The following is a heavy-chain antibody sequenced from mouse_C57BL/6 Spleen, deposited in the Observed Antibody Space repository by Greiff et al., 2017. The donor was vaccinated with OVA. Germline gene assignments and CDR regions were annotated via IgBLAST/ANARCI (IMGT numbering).Heavy chain of an antibody. CDR2: IDPSDSET. V-gene: IGHV1-52*01. J-gene: IGHJ3*01. Sequence: QVQLQQPGAELVRPGSSVKLSCKASGYTFTSYWMHWVKQRPIQGLEWIGNIDPSDSETHYNQKFKDKATLTVDKSSSTAYMQLSSLTSEDSAVYDCARDYDGYRAWFAYWGKGTLVTVSA. CDR1: GYTFTSYW. CDR3: ARDYDGYRAWFAY. D-gene: IGHD2-3*01.